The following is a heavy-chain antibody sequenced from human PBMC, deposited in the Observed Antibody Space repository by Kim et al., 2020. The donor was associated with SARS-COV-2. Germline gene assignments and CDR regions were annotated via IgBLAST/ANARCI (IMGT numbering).Heavy chain of an antibody. CDR3: ARGGYSYGYEGLGY. J-gene: IGHJ4*02. Sequence: GGSLRLSCAASGFTFSSYSMNWVRQAPGKGLEWVSSISSSSSYIYYADSVKGRFTISRDNAKNSLYLQMNSLRAEDTAVYYCARGGYSYGYEGLGYWGQGTLVTVSS. CDR1: GFTFSSYS. V-gene: IGHV3-21*01. CDR2: ISSSSSYI. D-gene: IGHD5-18*01.